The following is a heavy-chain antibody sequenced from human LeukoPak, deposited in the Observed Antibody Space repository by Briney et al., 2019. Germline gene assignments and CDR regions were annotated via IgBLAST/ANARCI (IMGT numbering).Heavy chain of an antibody. CDR3: AKEITIFGGESFDY. CDR2: IYSGGNT. CDR1: GFSVSTNY. V-gene: IGHV3-53*01. J-gene: IGHJ4*02. Sequence: GGSLRLSCAASGFSVSTNYMIWVRQAPGKGLAWVSVIYSGGNTYYADSVKGRFTISRDNSKNTLYLQMNSLRAEDTAVYYCAKEITIFGGESFDYWGQGTLVTVSS. D-gene: IGHD3-3*01.